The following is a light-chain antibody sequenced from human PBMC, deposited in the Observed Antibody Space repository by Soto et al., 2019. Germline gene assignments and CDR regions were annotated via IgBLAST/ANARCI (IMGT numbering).Light chain of an antibody. J-gene: IGLJ1*01. CDR2: DVS. CDR3: CSYAGRPRYV. Sequence: QSALTQPRSVSGSPGQSVTISCTGTSSDVGGYNYVSWYQQHPGKAPKVMIYDVSERPSGVPDRFSGSKSGNTASLTISGLQAEGEADYYCCSYAGRPRYVFGTGTKLTVL. CDR1: SSDVGGYNY. V-gene: IGLV2-11*01.